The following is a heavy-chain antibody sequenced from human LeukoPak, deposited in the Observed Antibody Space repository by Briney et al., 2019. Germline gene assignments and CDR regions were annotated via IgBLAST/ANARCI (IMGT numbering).Heavy chain of an antibody. D-gene: IGHD2-21*01. J-gene: IGHJ4*02. CDR1: GFTFRSHA. CDR3: AKDFRIGYSAHFDY. Sequence: GGSLRLSCVGSGFTFRSHAMSWVRQAPEKGLEFVSGIYENGGTTYYADSVKGRFSISRDNSKNTLYLQMDSLRGEDTAVYYCAKDFRIGYSAHFDYWGQGALVIVSS. V-gene: IGHV3-23*01. CDR2: IYENGGTT.